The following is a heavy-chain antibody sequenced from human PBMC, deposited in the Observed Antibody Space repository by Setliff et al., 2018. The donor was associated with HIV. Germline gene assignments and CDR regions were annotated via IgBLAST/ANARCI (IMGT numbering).Heavy chain of an antibody. CDR3: ARETGQFLL. CDR2: IQNHGTT. D-gene: IGHD2-21*01. Sequence: GGSLRLSCAASGFNVSSNYMNWVRQAPGRGLEWVSGIQNHGTTYYAESVKGRFSVSRDMSRNILYLQMHDLSAEDSALYYCARETGQFLLWGPGTLVTVSS. CDR1: GFNVSSNY. J-gene: IGHJ4*02. V-gene: IGHV3-66*01.